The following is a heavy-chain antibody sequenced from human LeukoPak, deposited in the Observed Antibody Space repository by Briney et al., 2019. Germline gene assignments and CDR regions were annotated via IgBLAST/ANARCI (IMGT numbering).Heavy chain of an antibody. J-gene: IGHJ4*02. V-gene: IGHV4-61*08. CDR1: GGSISSGGYY. CDR3: ARSSSEGLDY. CDR2: IYYSGST. Sequence: SETLSLTCTVSGGSISSGGYYWSWIRQPPGKGLEWIGYIYYSGSTNYNPSLKSRVTISVDTSKNQFSLKLSSVTAADTAVYYCARSSSEGLDYWGQGTLVTVSS. D-gene: IGHD6-6*01.